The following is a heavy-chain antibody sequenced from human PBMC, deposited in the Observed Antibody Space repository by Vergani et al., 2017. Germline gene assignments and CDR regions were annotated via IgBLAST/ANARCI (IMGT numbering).Heavy chain of an antibody. CDR1: GYTFTSYG. D-gene: IGHD2-2*01. CDR3: ARDADIVVVPAAPYYYYCYGMDV. CDR2: ISAYNGNT. V-gene: IGHV1-18*04. Sequence: QVQLVQSGAEVKKPGASVKVSCKASGYTFTSYGISWVRQAPGQGLEWMGWISAYNGNTNYAQKLQGRVTMTTDTSTSTAYMELRSLRSDDTAVYYFARDADIVVVPAAPYYYYCYGMDVWGQGTTVTVSS. J-gene: IGHJ6*02.